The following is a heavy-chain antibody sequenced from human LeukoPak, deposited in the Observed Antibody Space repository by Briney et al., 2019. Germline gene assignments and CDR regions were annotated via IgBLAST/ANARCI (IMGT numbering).Heavy chain of an antibody. V-gene: IGHV4-59*08. Sequence: PSEALSLTCTVSGGSISSYYWSWIRQPPGKGLEWIGYIYYSGSTNYNPSLKSRVTISVDTSKNQFSLKLSSVTAADTAVYYCARSLGCSGGSCYSPNWFDPSGQGTLVTVSS. CDR3: ARSLGCSGGSCYSPNWFDP. J-gene: IGHJ5*02. CDR2: IYYSGST. D-gene: IGHD2-15*01. CDR1: GGSISSYY.